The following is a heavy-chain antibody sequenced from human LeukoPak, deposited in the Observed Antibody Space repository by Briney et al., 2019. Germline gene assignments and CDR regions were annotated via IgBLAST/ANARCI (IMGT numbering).Heavy chain of an antibody. V-gene: IGHV3-48*04. J-gene: IGHJ3*02. CDR1: GFTFSSYS. D-gene: IGHD3-22*01. CDR3: ARDRGMIVVVDPHDAFDI. CDR2: VSSSSSTI. Sequence: GGSLRLSCAASGFTFSSYSMNWVRQAPGKGLEWVSYVSSSSSTIYYADSVKGRFTISRDNAKNSLYLQMNSLRAEDTAVYYCARDRGMIVVVDPHDAFDIWGQGTMVTVSS.